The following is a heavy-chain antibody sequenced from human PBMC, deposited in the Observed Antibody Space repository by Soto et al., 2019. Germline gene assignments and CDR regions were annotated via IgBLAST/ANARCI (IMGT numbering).Heavy chain of an antibody. CDR2: ISSSSSTI. V-gene: IGHV3-48*01. CDR1: GFTFSSYS. J-gene: IGHJ4*02. Sequence: EVQLVESGGGLVQPGGSLRLSCAASGFTFSSYSMNWVRQAPGKGLEWVSYISSSSSTIYYADSVKGRFTISRDNAKNSLYLQMNILRAEDTAVYYCARDGVVPAAQFDYWGQGTLVTVSS. D-gene: IGHD2-2*01. CDR3: ARDGVVPAAQFDY.